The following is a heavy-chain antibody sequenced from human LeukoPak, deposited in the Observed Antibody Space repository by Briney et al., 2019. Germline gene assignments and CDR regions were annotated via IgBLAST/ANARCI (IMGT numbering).Heavy chain of an antibody. Sequence: PSETLSLTCTVSGGSISSYYWGWIRQPPGKGLEWIGSTYYSGSTYYNPSLKSRVTISVDTSKNQFSLKLSSVTAADTAVYYCARLYYDSSGYYYYYYYYYMDVWGKGTTVTVSS. J-gene: IGHJ6*03. CDR3: ARLYYDSSGYYYYYYYYYMDV. CDR2: TYYSGST. V-gene: IGHV4-39*01. CDR1: GGSISSYY. D-gene: IGHD3-22*01.